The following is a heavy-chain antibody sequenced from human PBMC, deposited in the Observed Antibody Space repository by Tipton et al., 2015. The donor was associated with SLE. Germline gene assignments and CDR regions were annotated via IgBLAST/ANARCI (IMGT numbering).Heavy chain of an antibody. Sequence: GSLRLSCAASGFTFSSYTMTWVRQAPGKGLEWVSSISSSSYIYYADSVKGRFTISRDNAKNSLYLQMNSLRAEDTAVYYCARGPELPLWYFDLWGRGTLVTVSS. CDR1: GFTFSSYT. CDR3: ARGPELPLWYFDL. D-gene: IGHD1-26*01. CDR2: ISSSSYI. V-gene: IGHV3-21*01. J-gene: IGHJ2*01.